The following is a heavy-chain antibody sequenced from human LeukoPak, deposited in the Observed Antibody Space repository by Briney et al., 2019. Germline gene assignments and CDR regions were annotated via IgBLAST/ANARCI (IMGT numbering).Heavy chain of an antibody. CDR1: LYTFCIYA. V-gene: IGHV3-23*01. CDR2: SSGMGGST. Sequence: GGSLRLSCAPSLYTFCIYAISCVPQAPGEGGGWVWHSSGMGGSTYYADSVKGRFTIYRHNPNNTLYVQMNSLRAEHTAVYYCAKVRSSGWYYFDFWGQGTVVPVSS. CDR3: AKVRSSGWYYFDF. J-gene: IGHJ4*02. D-gene: IGHD6-19*01.